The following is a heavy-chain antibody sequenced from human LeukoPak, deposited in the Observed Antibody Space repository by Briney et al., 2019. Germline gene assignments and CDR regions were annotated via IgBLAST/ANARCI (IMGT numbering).Heavy chain of an antibody. CDR2: ISYDGSNK. V-gene: IGHV3-30*18. CDR3: AKSRSYGYHDAFDI. J-gene: IGHJ3*02. Sequence: GGSLRLSCAASGFTFSSYGMHWVRQAPGKGLEWVAVISYDGSNKYYADSVKGRFTISRDNSKNTLYLQMNSLRAEDTAVYYCAKSRSYGYHDAFDIWGQGTMVTVSS. D-gene: IGHD1-26*01. CDR1: GFTFSSYG.